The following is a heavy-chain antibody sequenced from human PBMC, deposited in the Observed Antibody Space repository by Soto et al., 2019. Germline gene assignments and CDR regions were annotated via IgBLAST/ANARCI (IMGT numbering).Heavy chain of an antibody. J-gene: IGHJ4*02. Sequence: QVQLQQWGAGLLKPSETLSLPCAVYGGSFSDYYWSWIRQPPGTGLEWIGEISHSGSTNYNPSLKSRVTISVDTSKNQFALKLTSVTAADTAVYYCARDKITGLFDYWGQGTLVTVSS. CDR1: GGSFSDYY. V-gene: IGHV4-34*01. D-gene: IGHD2-8*02. CDR3: ARDKITGLFDY. CDR2: ISHSGST.